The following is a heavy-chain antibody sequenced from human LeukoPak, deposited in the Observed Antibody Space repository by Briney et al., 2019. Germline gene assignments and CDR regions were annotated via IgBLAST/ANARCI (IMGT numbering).Heavy chain of an antibody. CDR2: IKQDGSEK. J-gene: IGHJ4*02. Sequence: GGSLRLSCAASGFTFSSYWMSWVRQAPGKGLEWVANIKQDGSEKYYVDSVKGRFTTSRDNAKNSLYLQMNSLRAEDTAVYYCARDKGPYGYSYGLDYWGQGTLVTVSS. V-gene: IGHV3-7*01. CDR3: ARDKGPYGYSYGLDY. D-gene: IGHD5-18*01. CDR1: GFTFSSYW.